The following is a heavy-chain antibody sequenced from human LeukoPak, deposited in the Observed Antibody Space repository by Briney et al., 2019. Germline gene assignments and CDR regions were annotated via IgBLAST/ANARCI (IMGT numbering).Heavy chain of an antibody. CDR3: ARDYYDSSGSFDY. V-gene: IGHV3-11*01. J-gene: IGHJ4*02. CDR1: GFTFSDYY. CDR2: ISSSGSTI. Sequence: GGSLGLSCAASGFTFSDYYMSWIRQAPGKGLEWVSYISSSGSTIYYADSVKGRFTISRDNAKNSLYLQMNSLRAEDTAVYYCARDYYDSSGSFDYWGQGTLVTVSS. D-gene: IGHD3-22*01.